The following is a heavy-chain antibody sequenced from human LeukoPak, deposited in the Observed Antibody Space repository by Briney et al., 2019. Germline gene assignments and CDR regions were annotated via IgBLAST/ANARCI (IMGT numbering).Heavy chain of an antibody. CDR2: IYYSGST. Sequence: SETLSLTCTVSGGSISSYYWSWIRQPPGKGLEWIGYIYYSGSTNYNPSLRSRVTISVDTSKNQFSLKLSSVTAADTAVYYCARDNGDYEYSYWGQGTLVTVSS. CDR3: ARDNGDYEYSY. V-gene: IGHV4-59*01. J-gene: IGHJ4*02. D-gene: IGHD4-17*01. CDR1: GGSISSYY.